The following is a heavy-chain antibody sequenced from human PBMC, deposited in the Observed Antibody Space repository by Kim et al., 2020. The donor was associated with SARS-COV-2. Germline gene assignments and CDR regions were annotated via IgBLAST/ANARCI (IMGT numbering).Heavy chain of an antibody. Sequence: GGSLRLSCAASGFTFSDHYMDWVRQAPGKGLEWVGRTRNKANSYTTEYAASVKGRFTISRDDSKNSLYLQMNSLKTEDTAVYYCARGGVVYHDAFDIWGQGTMVTVSS. D-gene: IGHD3-3*01. CDR2: TRNKANSYTT. J-gene: IGHJ3*02. V-gene: IGHV3-72*01. CDR1: GFTFSDHY. CDR3: ARGGVVYHDAFDI.